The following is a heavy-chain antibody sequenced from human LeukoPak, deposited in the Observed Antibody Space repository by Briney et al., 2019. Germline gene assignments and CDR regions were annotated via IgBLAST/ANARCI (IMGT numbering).Heavy chain of an antibody. CDR3: ARVFGGNSLDH. V-gene: IGHV4-4*07. Sequence: PSETLSLTCTGSLGSIKNYYWSWIRQPAGKGLEWIGRIYKSGTTYYSPSLQSRVTMSIDTSKNQFSLRLSAVTAADTAIYYCARVFGGNSLDHWGQGILVAVSS. D-gene: IGHD4-23*01. CDR1: LGSIKNYY. J-gene: IGHJ4*02. CDR2: IYKSGTT.